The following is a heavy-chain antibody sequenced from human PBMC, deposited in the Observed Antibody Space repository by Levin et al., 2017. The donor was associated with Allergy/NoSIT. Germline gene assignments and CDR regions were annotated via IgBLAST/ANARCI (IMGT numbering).Heavy chain of an antibody. V-gene: IGHV6-1*01. CDR2: TYYRSKWYN. CDR3: ARNLIAVDQFDY. CDR1: GDSVSSNSAA. D-gene: IGHD6-19*01. J-gene: IGHJ4*02. Sequence: LRLSCAISGDSVSSNSAAWNWIRQSPSRGLEWLGRTYYRSKWYNDYAVSVKSRITINPDTSKNQFSLQLNSVTPEDTAVYYCARNLIAVDQFDYWGQGTLVTVSS.